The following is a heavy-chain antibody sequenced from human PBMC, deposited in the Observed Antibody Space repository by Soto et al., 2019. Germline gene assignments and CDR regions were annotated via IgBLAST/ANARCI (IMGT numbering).Heavy chain of an antibody. Sequence: QVQLVQSGAEVKKPGASVKVSCKASGYTFTSYGISWVRQAPGQGLEWMGWISAYNGNTNYAQKLQGRVTMTTDTSTSTAYMELRSLRSDDTAVYYCARVIGGYDAYYYYYGMDVWGQGTTVTVSS. CDR3: ARVIGGYDAYYYYYGMDV. D-gene: IGHD5-12*01. CDR1: GYTFTSYG. V-gene: IGHV1-18*01. J-gene: IGHJ6*02. CDR2: ISAYNGNT.